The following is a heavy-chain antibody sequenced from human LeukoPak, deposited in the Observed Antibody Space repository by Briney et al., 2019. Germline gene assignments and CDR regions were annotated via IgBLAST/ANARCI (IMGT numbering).Heavy chain of an antibody. V-gene: IGHV3-49*04. J-gene: IGHJ4*02. Sequence: GGSLRLSCTASGFTFGDYAMTWVRQAPGKGLEWVGFIASETYGGTAEYAASVKGRFIISRDDSKSIAYLQMNSLKTEDTAVYYCTRDQTPYYWGQGTLVPVSS. CDR1: GFTFGDYA. CDR3: TRDQTPYY. CDR2: IASETYGGTA.